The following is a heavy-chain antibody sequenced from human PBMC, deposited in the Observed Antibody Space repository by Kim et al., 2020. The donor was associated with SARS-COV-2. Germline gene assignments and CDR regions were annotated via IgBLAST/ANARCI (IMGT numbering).Heavy chain of an antibody. CDR3: ARVSTWGSLAHDGFDI. CDR2: IYYSGST. D-gene: IGHD3-10*01. CDR1: GGSISSGGYY. V-gene: IGHV4-31*03. J-gene: IGHJ3*02. Sequence: SETLSLTCTVSGGSISSGGYYWSWIRQHPGKGLEWIGYIYYSGSTYYNPSLKSRVTISVDTSKNQFSLKLSSVTAADTAVYYCARVSTWGSLAHDGFDIWGQGTMVTVAS.